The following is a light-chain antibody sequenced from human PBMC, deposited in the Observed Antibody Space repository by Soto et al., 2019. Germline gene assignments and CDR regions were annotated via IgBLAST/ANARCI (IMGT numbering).Light chain of an antibody. V-gene: IGLV2-14*03. Sequence: QSALTQPASVSGSPGQSITISCTGTSRDVGGSNYVSWYQQHSGKAPKLIIFDVSHRPSGFSNRFSGSKSGNTASLTISGLQPEDEAVYYCSSYASSNYVFGTGTKVTVL. J-gene: IGLJ1*01. CDR3: SSYASSNYV. CDR2: DVS. CDR1: SRDVGGSNY.